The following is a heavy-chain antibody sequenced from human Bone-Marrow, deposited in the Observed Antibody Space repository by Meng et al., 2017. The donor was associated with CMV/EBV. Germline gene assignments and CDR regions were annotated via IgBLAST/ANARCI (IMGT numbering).Heavy chain of an antibody. CDR1: GGTFSRYA. CDR2: IIPILGIA. Sequence: SVKVSCKASGGTFSRYAISWVRQAPGQGLEWMGGIIPILGIANYAQKFQGRVTITADKSTSTAYMELSSLRSEDTAVYYCARDTHGWNYYDYWGQGTPVTVSS. V-gene: IGHV1-69*10. D-gene: IGHD2-15*01. J-gene: IGHJ4*02. CDR3: ARDTHGWNYYDY.